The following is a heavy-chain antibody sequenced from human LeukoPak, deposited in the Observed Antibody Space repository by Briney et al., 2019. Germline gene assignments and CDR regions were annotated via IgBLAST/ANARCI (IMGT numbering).Heavy chain of an antibody. CDR1: SMSSSSYY. CDR3: ARQGQRLPSSWFDP. J-gene: IGHJ5*02. D-gene: IGHD6-19*01. Sequence: SETLSLTCGSMSSSSYYWGWIRQPPGKGLEWIGTIYYSGNTYYNPSLQSRVTISVDTSKSQFSLKLSSVTAADTAVYYCARQGQRLPSSWFDPWGQGTLVTVSS. CDR2: IYYSGNT. V-gene: IGHV4-39*07.